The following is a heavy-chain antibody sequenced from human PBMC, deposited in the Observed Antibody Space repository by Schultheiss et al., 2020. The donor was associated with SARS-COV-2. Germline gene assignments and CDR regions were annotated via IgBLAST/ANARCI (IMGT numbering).Heavy chain of an antibody. CDR1: GFTFSSYS. J-gene: IGHJ4*02. CDR2: ISSSSSTI. Sequence: GESLKISCAASGFTFSSYSMNWVRQAPGKGLEWVSYISSSSSTIYYADSVKGRFTISRDNAKNSLYLQMNSLRAEDTAVYYCARAQDAGHLDYWGQGTLVTVSS. CDR3: ARAQDAGHLDY. V-gene: IGHV3-48*01. D-gene: IGHD3-10*01.